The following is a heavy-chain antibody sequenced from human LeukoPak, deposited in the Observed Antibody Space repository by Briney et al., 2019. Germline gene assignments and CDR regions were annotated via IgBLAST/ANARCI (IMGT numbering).Heavy chain of an antibody. J-gene: IGHJ4*02. Sequence: REWIXDIHYSDGTNYNPSLRSRVNIKVETSKNQLSRKLTAVDAADTAVYYCARSSDTSGYYHYFDYWGQGTLVSVSS. V-gene: IGHV4-59*08. CDR3: ARSSDTSGYYHYFDY. CDR2: IHYSDGT. D-gene: IGHD3-22*01.